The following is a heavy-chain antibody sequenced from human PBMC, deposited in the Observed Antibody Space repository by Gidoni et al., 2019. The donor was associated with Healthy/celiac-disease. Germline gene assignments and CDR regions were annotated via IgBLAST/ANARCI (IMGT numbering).Heavy chain of an antibody. CDR2: IYYSGST. Sequence: QLQLQASGPGLVKPSETLSLTSPVSGGSISSYYWSWIRQPPGKGLEWSGYIYYSGSTNYNPSLKSRVTISVDTSKNQFSRKLSSVTAADTAVYYCARDRGGNPDYWGQGTLVTVSS. J-gene: IGHJ4*02. CDR3: ARDRGGNPDY. V-gene: IGHV4-59*01. CDR1: GGSISSYY. D-gene: IGHD2-15*01.